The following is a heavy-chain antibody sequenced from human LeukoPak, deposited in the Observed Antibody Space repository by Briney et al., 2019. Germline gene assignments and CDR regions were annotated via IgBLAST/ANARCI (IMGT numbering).Heavy chain of an antibody. J-gene: IGHJ4*02. CDR3: AKDQRCESPHYLDS. CDR1: GFTVSSNY. CDR2: IYSGGST. V-gene: IGHV3-53*01. D-gene: IGHD2-8*01. Sequence: GGSLRLSCAASGFTVSSNYMSWVRQAPGKGLEWVSVIYSGGSTSYAASVKGRFTISRDNSKNTLYLQMNSLRAEDTAVYYCAKDQRCESPHYLDSWGQGTLVTVSS.